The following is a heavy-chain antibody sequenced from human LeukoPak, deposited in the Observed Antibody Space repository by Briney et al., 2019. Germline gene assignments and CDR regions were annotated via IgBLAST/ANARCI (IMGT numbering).Heavy chain of an antibody. Sequence: TGGSLRLSCAASGFTFSSYSMNWVRQAPGKGLEWVSAISGSGGSTYYADSVKGRFTISRDNSKNTLYLQMNSLRAEDTAVYYCAKGMYGSGPTQSYYFDYWGQGTLVTVSS. D-gene: IGHD3-10*01. CDR2: ISGSGGST. J-gene: IGHJ4*02. CDR3: AKGMYGSGPTQSYYFDY. CDR1: GFTFSSYS. V-gene: IGHV3-23*01.